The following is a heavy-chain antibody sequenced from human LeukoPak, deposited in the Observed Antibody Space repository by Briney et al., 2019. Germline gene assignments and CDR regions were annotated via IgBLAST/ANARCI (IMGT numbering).Heavy chain of an antibody. CDR1: GYSISSGYY. CDR3: ARGARRWLQLCFFDY. Sequence: SETLSLTCTVSGYSISSGYYWGWIRRPPGQWLECIGSIYHSGSTYYNPSLKSRVTISVDTSKNQFSLKLSSVTAADTAVYYCARGARRWLQLCFFDYWGQGTLVTVSS. J-gene: IGHJ4*02. V-gene: IGHV4-38-2*02. CDR2: IYHSGST. D-gene: IGHD5-24*01.